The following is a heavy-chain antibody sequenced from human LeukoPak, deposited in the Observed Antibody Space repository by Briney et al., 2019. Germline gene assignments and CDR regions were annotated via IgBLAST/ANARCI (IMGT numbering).Heavy chain of an antibody. J-gene: IGHJ5*02. V-gene: IGHV4-4*07. CDR1: GVSISSHY. CDR3: ARVQGFSYTYDWFDP. Sequence: SETLSLTCSVSGVSISSHYWSWIRQPAGKGLGWIGRLYTSGGTNYNPSLKSRVTMSVDTSKNQFSLRLSSVTAADTAVYYCARVQGFSYTYDWFDPWGQGTLVTVSS. D-gene: IGHD5-18*01. CDR2: LYTSGGT.